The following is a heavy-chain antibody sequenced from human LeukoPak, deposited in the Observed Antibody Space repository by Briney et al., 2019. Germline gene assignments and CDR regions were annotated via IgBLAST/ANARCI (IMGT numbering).Heavy chain of an antibody. Sequence: GGSLRLSCAASGFTFSSYAMSWVRQAPGKGLEWVSAISGSCGSTYYADSVKGRFTISRDNSKNTLYLQMNSLRAEDTAVYYCAKDPDGLEPVFYFDYWGQGTLVTVSS. J-gene: IGHJ4*02. D-gene: IGHD1-1*01. V-gene: IGHV3-23*01. CDR1: GFTFSSYA. CDR2: ISGSCGST. CDR3: AKDPDGLEPVFYFDY.